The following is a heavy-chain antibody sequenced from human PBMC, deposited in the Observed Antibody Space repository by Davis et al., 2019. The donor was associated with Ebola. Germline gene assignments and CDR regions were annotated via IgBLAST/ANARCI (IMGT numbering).Heavy chain of an antibody. CDR3: ARFQLTLGYCISTSCYAEGWFDP. D-gene: IGHD2-2*01. Sequence: SETLSLTCAVSGGSISSGGYSWSWIRQPPGKGLEWIGYIYHSGSTYYNPSLKSRVTISVDTSKNQFSLKLSSVTAADTAVYYCARFQLTLGYCISTSCYAEGWFDPWGQGTLVTVSS. J-gene: IGHJ5*02. CDR2: IYHSGST. V-gene: IGHV4-30-2*02. CDR1: GGSISSGGYS.